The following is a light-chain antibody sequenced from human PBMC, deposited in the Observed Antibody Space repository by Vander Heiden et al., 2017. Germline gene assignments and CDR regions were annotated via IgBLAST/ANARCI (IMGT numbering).Light chain of an antibody. J-gene: IGKJ2*01. CDR1: QSISSY. Sequence: DIQMTQSPSSLSASVGDRVTITCRASQSISSYVNWYQQKPGKAPKLRIYAASSLQSGVPSRFSGSGSGTDFTLTISSLQPEDFATYYCQQSYSTPPYTFGQGTKLEIK. CDR2: AAS. V-gene: IGKV1-39*01. CDR3: QQSYSTPPYT.